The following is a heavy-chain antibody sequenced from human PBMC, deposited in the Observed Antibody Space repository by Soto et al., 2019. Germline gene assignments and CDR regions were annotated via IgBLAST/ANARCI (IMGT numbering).Heavy chain of an antibody. V-gene: IGHV4-59*08. D-gene: IGHD1-26*01. CDR1: GGSISSYY. CDR3: ARHPLGGSYYLPEGHGMDV. Sequence: SETLSLTCTVSGGSISSYYWSWIRQPPGKGLEWIGYIYYSGSTNYNPSLKSRVTISVDRSKNQFSLKLSSVTAADTAVYYCARHPLGGSYYLPEGHGMDVWGQGTTVTVS. J-gene: IGHJ6*02. CDR2: IYYSGST.